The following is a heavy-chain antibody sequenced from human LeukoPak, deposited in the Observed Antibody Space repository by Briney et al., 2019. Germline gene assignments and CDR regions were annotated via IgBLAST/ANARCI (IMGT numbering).Heavy chain of an antibody. V-gene: IGHV4-34*01. D-gene: IGHD3-3*01. CDR2: INYSGST. J-gene: IGHJ6*02. CDR1: GGSFSGYY. CDR3: ARTGSHVGVSSIPHDYGMDV. Sequence: SETLSLTCAVYGGSFSGYYWSWIRQPPGKGLEWIGEINYSGSTNYNPSLKSRVTISVDTPKNQFSLKLSSVTAAGTAVYYCARTGSHVGVSSIPHDYGMDVWGQGATVTVSS.